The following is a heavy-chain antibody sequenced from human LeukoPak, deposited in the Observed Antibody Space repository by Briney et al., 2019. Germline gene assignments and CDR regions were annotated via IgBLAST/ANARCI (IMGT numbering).Heavy chain of an antibody. Sequence: PSETLSLTCAVYGGSFSGYYWSWIRQPPGKGLEWIGEINHSGSTNYNPSLKSRVTISVDTSKDQFSLKLSSVTAADTAVYYCARDFESYYYYYGMDVWGQGTTVTVSS. CDR3: ARDFESYYYYYGMDV. J-gene: IGHJ6*02. D-gene: IGHD3-9*01. CDR1: GGSFSGYY. CDR2: INHSGST. V-gene: IGHV4-34*01.